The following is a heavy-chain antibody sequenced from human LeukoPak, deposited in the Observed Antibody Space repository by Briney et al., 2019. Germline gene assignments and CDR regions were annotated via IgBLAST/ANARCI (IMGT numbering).Heavy chain of an antibody. CDR3: ARDALPSSSWYGPQYFQH. CDR2: INPNSGGT. J-gene: IGHJ1*01. D-gene: IGHD6-13*01. CDR1: GYTFTGYY. Sequence: AASVKVSCKASGYTFTGYYMHWVRPAPGQGLEWMGWINPNSGGTNYAQKFQGRVTMTRDTSISTAYMELSRLRSDDTAVYYCARDALPSSSWYGPQYFQHWGQGTLVTVSS. V-gene: IGHV1-2*02.